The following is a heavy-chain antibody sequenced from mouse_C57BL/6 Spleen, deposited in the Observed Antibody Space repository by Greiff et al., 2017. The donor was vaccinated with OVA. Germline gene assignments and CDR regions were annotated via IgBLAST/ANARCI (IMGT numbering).Heavy chain of an antibody. CDR2: ISYDGSN. V-gene: IGHV3-6*01. Sequence: EVKLQESGPGLVKPSQSLSLTCSVTGYSITSGYYWNWIRQFPGNKLEWMGYISYDGSNNYNPSLKNRISITRDTSKNQFFLKLNSVTTEDTATYYCARGPYGNYFDYWGQGTTLTVSS. J-gene: IGHJ2*01. CDR3: ARGPYGNYFDY. D-gene: IGHD2-1*01. CDR1: GYSITSGYY.